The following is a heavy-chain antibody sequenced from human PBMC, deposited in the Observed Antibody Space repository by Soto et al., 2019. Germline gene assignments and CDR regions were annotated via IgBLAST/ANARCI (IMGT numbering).Heavy chain of an antibody. J-gene: IGHJ4*02. CDR2: ISAYNGNT. CDR1: GYTFTSYG. CDR3: ARDSGTYYDFWSGPRWYFDY. D-gene: IGHD3-3*01. V-gene: IGHV1-18*01. Sequence: ASVKVSCKASGYTFTSYGISWVRQAPGQGLEWMGWISAYNGNTNYAQKLQGRVTMTTDTSTSTAYMELRSLRSDDTAVYYCARDSGTYYDFWSGPRWYFDYWGQGTLVTVSS.